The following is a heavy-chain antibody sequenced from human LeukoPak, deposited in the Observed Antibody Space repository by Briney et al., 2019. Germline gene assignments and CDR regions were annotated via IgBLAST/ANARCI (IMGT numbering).Heavy chain of an antibody. CDR3: TTAVYYDSSGRAYFDY. CDR2: IKSKTDGGTT. Sequence: GGSLRLSCAASGFTFSSYAMSWVRQAPGKGLEWVGRIKSKTDGGTTDYAAPVKGRFTISRDDSKNTLYLQMNSLKTEDTAVYYCTTAVYYDSSGRAYFDYWGQGTLVTVSS. J-gene: IGHJ4*02. V-gene: IGHV3-15*01. D-gene: IGHD3-22*01. CDR1: GFTFSSYA.